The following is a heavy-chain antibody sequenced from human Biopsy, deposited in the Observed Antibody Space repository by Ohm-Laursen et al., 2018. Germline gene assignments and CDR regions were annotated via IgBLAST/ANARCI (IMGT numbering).Heavy chain of an antibody. CDR3: ARRIPLYGMDV. Sequence: GSLRLSCAASGFTFTSYEMNWVRQALGKGLEWVANIHYTGSPIYYADSVRGRFAISRDNGEYSLFLQMNSLRVDDTAVYYCARRIPLYGMDVWGQGTTVTVSS. D-gene: IGHD2-2*02. V-gene: IGHV3-48*03. CDR2: IHYTGSPI. CDR1: GFTFTSYE. J-gene: IGHJ6*02.